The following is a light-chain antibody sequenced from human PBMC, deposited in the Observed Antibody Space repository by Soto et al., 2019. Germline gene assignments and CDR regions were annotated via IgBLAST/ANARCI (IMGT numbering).Light chain of an antibody. V-gene: IGLV2-14*01. CDR2: EVS. J-gene: IGLJ3*02. CDR1: SVGDYTY. Sequence: QSALTQPASVSGAPGQSITISCTGTSVGDYTYVSWYQQHPGKAPKVMIYEVSNRPSGVSNRFSVSQSGNTASLTISGLQAEDEADYYCSSYTSSNTGVFGGGTKLAV. CDR3: SSYTSSNTGV.